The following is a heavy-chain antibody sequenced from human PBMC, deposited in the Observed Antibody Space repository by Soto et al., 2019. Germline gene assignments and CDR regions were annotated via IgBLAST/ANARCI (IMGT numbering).Heavy chain of an antibody. CDR2: ISYDGRDK. D-gene: IGHD4-17*01. Sequence: QVQLVESGGGVVQPGWSLRLSCAASGFSFSTYAMHWVRQAPGKGPEWVAVISYDGRDKYYADSVKGRFTVSRDTSKNTLYLQMNTLRPEDTAVYYCAKDPDGDYGADYWGQGTLVTVSS. V-gene: IGHV3-30*18. CDR1: GFSFSTYA. J-gene: IGHJ4*02. CDR3: AKDPDGDYGADY.